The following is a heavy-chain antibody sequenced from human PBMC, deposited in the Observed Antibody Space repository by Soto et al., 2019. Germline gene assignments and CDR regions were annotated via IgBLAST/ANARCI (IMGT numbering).Heavy chain of an antibody. Sequence: ASVKVSCKASGYTFTSYDINWVRQATGQGLGWMGWMNPNSGNTGYAQKFQGRVTMTRNTSISTAYMELSSLRSEDTAVYYCARVSCLWRGYYYYGMDVWGQGTTVTVSS. D-gene: IGHD2-21*01. J-gene: IGHJ6*02. V-gene: IGHV1-8*01. CDR2: MNPNSGNT. CDR1: GYTFTSYD. CDR3: ARVSCLWRGYYYYGMDV.